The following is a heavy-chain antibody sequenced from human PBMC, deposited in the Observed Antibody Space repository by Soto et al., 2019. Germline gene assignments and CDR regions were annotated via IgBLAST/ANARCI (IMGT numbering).Heavy chain of an antibody. CDR1: GFTFSSYA. D-gene: IGHD2-21*02. CDR3: AREGEYCGGDCDPRGGYYYGMDV. V-gene: IGHV3-30-3*01. J-gene: IGHJ6*02. CDR2: ISYDGSNK. Sequence: QVQLVESGGGVVQPGRSLRLSCAASGFTFSSYAMHWVRQAPGKGLEWVAVISYDGSNKYYADSVKGRFTISRDNSKNTLYLQMNSLRAEDTAVYYCAREGEYCGGDCDPRGGYYYGMDVWGQGTTVTVSS.